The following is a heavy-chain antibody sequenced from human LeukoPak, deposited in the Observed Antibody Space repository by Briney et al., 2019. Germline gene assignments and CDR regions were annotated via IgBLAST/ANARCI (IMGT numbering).Heavy chain of an antibody. D-gene: IGHD1-26*01. V-gene: IGHV1-2*02. Sequence: GASVKVSCKASGYTFTGYYMHWVRQAPVQGLEWMGWINPNSGGTNYAQKFQGRVTMTRDTSISTAYMELSRLRSDDTAVYYCARVGRHSKWEPGLFDYWGQGTLVTVSS. CDR3: ARVGRHSKWEPGLFDY. CDR2: INPNSGGT. CDR1: GYTFTGYY. J-gene: IGHJ4*02.